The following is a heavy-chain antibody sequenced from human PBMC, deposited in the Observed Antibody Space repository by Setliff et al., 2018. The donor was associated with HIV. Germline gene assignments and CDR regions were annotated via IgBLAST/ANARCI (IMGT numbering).Heavy chain of an antibody. CDR1: GGSISSSSYY. J-gene: IGHJ3*02. CDR2: FHSSGST. D-gene: IGHD3-10*01. V-gene: IGHV4-39*02. Sequence: SETLSLTCNVSGGSISSSSYYWGWIRQPPGKGLEWIGSFHSSGSTSYNPSLRSRVTVSVDTSKNQFSLKVNSVTAADTAVYYCAREVNIPVRGITDDAFDIWGQGTMVTVSS. CDR3: AREVNIPVRGITDDAFDI.